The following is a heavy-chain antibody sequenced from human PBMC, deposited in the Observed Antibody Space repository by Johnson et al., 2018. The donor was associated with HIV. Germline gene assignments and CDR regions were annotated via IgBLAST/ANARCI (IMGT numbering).Heavy chain of an antibody. CDR2: IKQDGSEK. CDR3: ARGVKQQLSGVDAFDI. J-gene: IGHJ3*02. D-gene: IGHD1-1*01. CDR1: GLTFNNAW. V-gene: IGHV3-7*03. Sequence: VQLVESGGGLVKPGGSLRLSCAASGLTFNNAWMSWVRQAPGKGLEWVANIKQDGSEKYYVDSVKGRFTISRDNAKNSLYLQMNSLRAEDTAVYYCARGVKQQLSGVDAFDIWGQGTVVTVSS.